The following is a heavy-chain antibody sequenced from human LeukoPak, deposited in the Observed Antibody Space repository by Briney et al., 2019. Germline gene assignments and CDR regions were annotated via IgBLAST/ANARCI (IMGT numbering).Heavy chain of an antibody. D-gene: IGHD4-23*01. CDR1: GGSFSGYY. CDR3: ARGSTVADD. CDR2: INHSGST. Sequence: SETLSLTCAVYGGSFSGYYWSWIRQPPGKGPEWIGEINHSGSTNYNPSLKSRVTISVDTSKNQFSLKLSSVTAADTAVYYCARGSTVADDWGQGTLVTVSS. J-gene: IGHJ4*02. V-gene: IGHV4-34*01.